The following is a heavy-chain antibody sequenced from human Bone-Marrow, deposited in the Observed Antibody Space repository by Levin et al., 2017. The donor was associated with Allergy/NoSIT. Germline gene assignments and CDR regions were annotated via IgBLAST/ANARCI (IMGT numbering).Heavy chain of an antibody. CDR1: GVSINSGDDY. J-gene: IGHJ4*02. Sequence: TASETLSLTCTVSGVSINSGDDYWSWIRQPPGKGLDLIGYIYNSGTTFYNPSLKSRVTISIFASKNQVSLGLSSVTAADTAVYYCARGPEDGSGSYYDYWGQGALVAVSS. V-gene: IGHV4-30-4*01. CDR3: ARGPEDGSGSYYDY. CDR2: IYNSGTT. D-gene: IGHD3-10*01.